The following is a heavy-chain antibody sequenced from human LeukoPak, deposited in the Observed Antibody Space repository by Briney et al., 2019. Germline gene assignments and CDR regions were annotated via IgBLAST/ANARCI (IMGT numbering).Heavy chain of an antibody. CDR1: GYTFTSYG. CDR3: ATIRGPYYYYGMDV. Sequence: GASVKVSCKASGYTFTSYGISWVRQAPGQGLEWMGWISAYNGNTNYAQKLQGRVTMTTDTSTSTAYMELRSLRSDDTAVYYCATIRGPYYYYGMDVWGQGTTVTVSS. D-gene: IGHD3-16*01. J-gene: IGHJ6*02. CDR2: ISAYNGNT. V-gene: IGHV1-18*01.